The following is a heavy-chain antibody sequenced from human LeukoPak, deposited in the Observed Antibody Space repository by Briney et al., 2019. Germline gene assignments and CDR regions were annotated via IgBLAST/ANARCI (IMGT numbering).Heavy chain of an antibody. CDR1: GFTFDDYA. CDR3: AKDHTPSTYDSNGYYSSAIDY. Sequence: PGGSLRLSCAASGFTFDDYAMHWVRQAPGKGLEWVSLISWDGGGTYYADSVKGRFTISRDDSRNSLYLQMNSLRAEDTALYFCAKDHTPSTYDSNGYYSSAIDYWGQGTLVTVSS. CDR2: ISWDGGGT. J-gene: IGHJ4*02. D-gene: IGHD3-22*01. V-gene: IGHV3-43D*03.